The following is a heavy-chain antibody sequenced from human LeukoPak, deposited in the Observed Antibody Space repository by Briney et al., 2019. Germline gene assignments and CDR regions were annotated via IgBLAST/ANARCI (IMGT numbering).Heavy chain of an antibody. V-gene: IGHV4-31*03. CDR2: IYYSGST. CDR3: ARVGGYSYGADF. CDR1: GGSISSGGYY. Sequence: SETLSLTCTASGGSISSGGYYWGWIRQHPGMGLEWIGYIYYSGSTYYNPSLRSRVTISVDTSKNQFSPKLSSVTAADTAVYYCARVGGYSYGADFWGQGTLVTVSS. D-gene: IGHD5-18*01. J-gene: IGHJ4*02.